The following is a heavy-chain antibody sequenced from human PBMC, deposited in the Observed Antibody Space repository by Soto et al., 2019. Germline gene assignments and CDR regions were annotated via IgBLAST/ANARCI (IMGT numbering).Heavy chain of an antibody. CDR2: IYWNDDK. D-gene: IGHD3-10*01. CDR1: GFSLSTSGVG. J-gene: IGHJ4*02. Sequence: KESGPTLVKPTQTLTLTCTFSGFSLSTSGVGVGWIRQPPGKALEWLALIYWNDDKRYSPSLKSRLTITKDTSKNQVVLTMTNMDPVDTATYYCAHIRRVRGVGGNFDYWGQGTLVTVSS. CDR3: AHIRRVRGVGGNFDY. V-gene: IGHV2-5*01.